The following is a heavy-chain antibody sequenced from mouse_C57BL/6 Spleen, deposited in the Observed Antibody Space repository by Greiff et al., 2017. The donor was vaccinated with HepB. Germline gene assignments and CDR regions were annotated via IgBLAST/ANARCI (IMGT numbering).Heavy chain of an antibody. CDR1: GYTFTSYD. V-gene: IGHV1-85*01. CDR3: ARSGLRYWYFDV. CDR2: IYPSDGST. Sequence: QVQLQQSGPELVKPGASVKLSCKASGYTFTSYDINWVKQRPGQGLEWIGWIYPSDGSTKYNEKFKGKATLTVATSSSTAYMQLHSLTSEDSAVYFCARSGLRYWYFDVWGTGTTVTVSS. D-gene: IGHD3-1*01. J-gene: IGHJ1*03.